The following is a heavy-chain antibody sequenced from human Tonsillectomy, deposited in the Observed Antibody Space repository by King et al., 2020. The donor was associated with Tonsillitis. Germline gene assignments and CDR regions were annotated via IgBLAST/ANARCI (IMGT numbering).Heavy chain of an antibody. V-gene: IGHV4-31*01. CDR2: IYNSGNT. CDR3: GRYEGGVFDP. D-gene: IGHD2-15*01. J-gene: IGHJ5*02. CDR1: RGSIIDGASY. Sequence: VQLQESGPGLVKPSQTLSLTCTVSRGSIIDGASYWSWIRQHPGKGLEWIGYIYNSGNTFYNPSLKSLLTISLATSKNKFSLKLTSVTAADTAVYYCGRYEGGVFDPWGQGTLVTVSS.